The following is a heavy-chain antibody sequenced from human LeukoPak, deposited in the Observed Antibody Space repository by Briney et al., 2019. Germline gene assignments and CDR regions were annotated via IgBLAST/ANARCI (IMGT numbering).Heavy chain of an antibody. Sequence: SSETLSLTCTVSGGSISSYYWSWIRQPPGKGLECIGYIHYSGSTNYNLSLKSRVTISKDTSKNQFSLKLNSVTAADTALYYCARFVGSSWLAFDIWGQGTMVTVSS. CDR3: ARFVGSSWLAFDI. CDR2: IHYSGST. CDR1: GGSISSYY. D-gene: IGHD6-13*01. V-gene: IGHV4-59*01. J-gene: IGHJ3*02.